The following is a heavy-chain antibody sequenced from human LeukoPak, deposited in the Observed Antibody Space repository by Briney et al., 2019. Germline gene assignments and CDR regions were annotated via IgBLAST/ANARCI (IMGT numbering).Heavy chain of an antibody. V-gene: IGHV3-21*01. Sequence: GGSLRLSCAASGFTFSSYSMNWVRQAPGKGLEWVSSISSSSSYIYYADSVKGRFTISRDNAKNSLYLQMNSLRAEDTAVYYCARVIGWDEPFDIWGQGTMVTVSS. CDR1: GFTFSSYS. CDR2: ISSSSSYI. CDR3: ARVIGWDEPFDI. D-gene: IGHD1-26*01. J-gene: IGHJ3*02.